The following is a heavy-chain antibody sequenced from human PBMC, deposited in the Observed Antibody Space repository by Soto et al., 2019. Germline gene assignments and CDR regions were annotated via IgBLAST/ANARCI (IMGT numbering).Heavy chain of an antibody. CDR1: GGSISSSSYY. CDR2: IYYSGST. D-gene: IGHD2-2*01. V-gene: IGHV4-39*01. CDR3: ARQYCSSTSCYFPAPSYYYYGMDV. Sequence: QLQLQESGPGLVKPSETLSLTCTVSGGSISSSSYYWGWIRQPPGKGLEWIGSIYYSGSTYYNPSLNSRVTISVDTSKNQFSLKLSSVTAADTAVYYCARQYCSSTSCYFPAPSYYYYGMDVWGQGTTVTVSS. J-gene: IGHJ6*02.